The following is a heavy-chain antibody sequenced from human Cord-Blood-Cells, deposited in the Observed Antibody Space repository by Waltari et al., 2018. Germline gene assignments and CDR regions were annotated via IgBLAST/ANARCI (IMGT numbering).Heavy chain of an antibody. CDR2: IYYSGMT. D-gene: IGHD6-6*01. CDR1: GGSISSSSYY. V-gene: IGHV4-39*01. Sequence: QLQLQESGPGLVKPSETLSLTCTVSGGSISSSSYYWGWIRQPPGKGLEWIGSIYYSGMTYYNPSLKSRVTISVDTAKNQFSLKRSSVTAADTAVYDCASEYSSSSNWFDPWGQGTLVTVSS. CDR3: ASEYSSSSNWFDP. J-gene: IGHJ5*02.